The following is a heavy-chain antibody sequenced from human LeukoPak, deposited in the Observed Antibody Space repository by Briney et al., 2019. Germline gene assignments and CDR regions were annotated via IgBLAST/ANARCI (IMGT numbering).Heavy chain of an antibody. V-gene: IGHV1-69*13. Sequence: ASVKVSCKASGGTFSSYAINWVRQAPGQGLEWMGGIIPIFGAANYAQKFQDRVTITADESTSTAYMELSSLRSEDTAIYYCASRLYCSNTRCRNFPFAYWGQGTLVTVSS. J-gene: IGHJ4*02. CDR3: ASRLYCSNTRCRNFPFAY. CDR1: GGTFSSYA. CDR2: IIPIFGAA. D-gene: IGHD2-2*01.